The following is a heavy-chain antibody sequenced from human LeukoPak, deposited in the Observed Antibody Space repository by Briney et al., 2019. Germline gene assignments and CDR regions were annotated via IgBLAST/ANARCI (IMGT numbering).Heavy chain of an antibody. CDR2: LRGSGTDT. CDR3: AKTSRVNSGYDSPFDY. CDR1: GFTFSTYA. Sequence: GRSLRLSCAASGFTFSTYAMSWVRQAPGKGLEWVSDLRGSGTDTYYADSVRGRFTISRDNSKNTLYLQMNSLRAEDTAIYYCAKTSRVNSGYDSPFDYWGQGTLVTVTS. V-gene: IGHV3-23*01. D-gene: IGHD5-12*01. J-gene: IGHJ4*02.